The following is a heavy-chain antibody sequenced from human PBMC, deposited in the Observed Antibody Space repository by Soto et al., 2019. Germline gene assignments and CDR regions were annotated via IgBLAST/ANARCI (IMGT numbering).Heavy chain of an antibody. Sequence: PSETLSLTCSVSGDSVSSGDYYWSWIRQPPGKGLEWIGHVYFSGSTNYIPSLKSRLTMSVDTAKNQFSLKLNSVTAADTAVYYCARISVETYMIYLSDPWGQGTQVTVSS. V-gene: IGHV4-61*08. CDR3: ARISVETYMIYLSDP. J-gene: IGHJ5*02. CDR2: VYFSGST. D-gene: IGHD3-16*01. CDR1: GDSVSSGDYY.